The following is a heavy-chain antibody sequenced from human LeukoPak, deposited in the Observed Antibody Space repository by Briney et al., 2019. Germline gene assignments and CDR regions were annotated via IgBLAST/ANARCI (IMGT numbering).Heavy chain of an antibody. V-gene: IGHV3-21*01. J-gene: IGHJ4*02. CDR1: GFTFRSYS. Sequence: GGSLRLSCEASGFTFRSYSMNWVRQAPGKGLEWVSSISGSSSYIYYADSVKGRFTISRDNAKNSLYLQMSSLRADDTAVYYCARDIVTAMVDYWGQGTLVTVSS. D-gene: IGHD5-12*01. CDR3: ARDIVTAMVDY. CDR2: ISGSSSYI.